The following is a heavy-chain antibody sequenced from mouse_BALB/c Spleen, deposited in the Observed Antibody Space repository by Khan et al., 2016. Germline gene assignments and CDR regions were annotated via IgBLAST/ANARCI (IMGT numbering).Heavy chain of an antibody. CDR2: IWGDGSP. J-gene: IGHJ3*01. Sequence: VQLQESGPGLVAPSQSLSITCTVSGFSITGFAVNWVRQPPGKGLEWLGVIWGDGSPDYDSALKSRLSISKDDSKSQVFLKMNSLQTDDTAGYYCASYYDYDGGFAYWGKGTLVTVSA. CDR1: GFSITGFA. V-gene: IGHV2-6-7*01. D-gene: IGHD2-4*01. CDR3: ASYYDYDGGFAY.